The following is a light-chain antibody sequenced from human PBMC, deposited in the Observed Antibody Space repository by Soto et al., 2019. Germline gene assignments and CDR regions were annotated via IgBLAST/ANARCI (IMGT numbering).Light chain of an antibody. V-gene: IGLV2-14*01. J-gene: IGLJ3*02. CDR3: LTHTNSGTGV. CDR2: EVA. CDR1: SSDINAYDH. Sequence: QSALTQPASVFGSPGQSITISCTGTSSDINAYDHISWYQQHPGKAPKLVIYEVAIRPSGVSIRFSGSKSGNTASLTISGLQAEDEADYYCLTHTNSGTGVFGGGTKLTVL.